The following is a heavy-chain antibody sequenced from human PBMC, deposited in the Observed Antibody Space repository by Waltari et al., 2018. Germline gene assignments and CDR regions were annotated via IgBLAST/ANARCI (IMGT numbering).Heavy chain of an antibody. V-gene: IGHV1-69-2*01. CDR2: VDPEDGET. D-gene: IGHD2-15*01. CDR1: GYTFTDYY. J-gene: IGHJ5*02. CDR3: ATRRYCSGGSCLPSGWFDP. Sequence: EVQLVQSGAEVKKPGATVKISCKVSGYTFTDYYMHWVQQAPGKGLEWKGLVDPEDGETIYAEKFQGRVTITADTSTDTAYMELSSLRSEDTAVYYCATRRYCSGGSCLPSGWFDPWGQGTLVTVSS.